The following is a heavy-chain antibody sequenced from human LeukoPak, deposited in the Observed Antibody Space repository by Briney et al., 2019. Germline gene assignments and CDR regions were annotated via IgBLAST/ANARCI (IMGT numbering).Heavy chain of an antibody. V-gene: IGHV4-4*02. Sequence: TTSETLSLTCAVFGGSISSSNWWSWVRQPPGQGLEWIGEIYHSGSTNYNPSLKSRVTISVDKSKNQFSLKLSSVTAADTAVYYCARSYYDILTGYFDWGQGTLVTVSS. D-gene: IGHD3-9*01. CDR2: IYHSGST. CDR1: GGSISSSNW. CDR3: ARSYYDILTGYFD. J-gene: IGHJ4*02.